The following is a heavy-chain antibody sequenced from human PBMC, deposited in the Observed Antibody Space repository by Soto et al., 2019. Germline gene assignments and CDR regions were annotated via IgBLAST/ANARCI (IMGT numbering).Heavy chain of an antibody. J-gene: IGHJ4*02. CDR3: ARDSPARYCSSTSCPRFDY. CDR1: GFTFSSYS. Sequence: GGSLRLSCAASGFTFSSYSMNWVRQAPGEGLEWVSYISSSSSTIYYAESVKGRFTISRDNAKNLLYLQMNSLRAEDTAVYYCARDSPARYCSSTSCPRFDYWGQGTLVTVSS. D-gene: IGHD2-2*01. V-gene: IGHV3-48*01. CDR2: ISSSSSTI.